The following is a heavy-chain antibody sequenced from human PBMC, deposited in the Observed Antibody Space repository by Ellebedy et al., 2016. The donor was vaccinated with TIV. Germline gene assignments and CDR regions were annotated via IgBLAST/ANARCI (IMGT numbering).Heavy chain of an antibody. J-gene: IGHJ6*02. D-gene: IGHD6-19*01. V-gene: IGHV1-18*04. CDR1: GYTFTSYG. CDR3: ARAGRSSGWSYGMDV. CDR2: ISAYNGNT. Sequence: ASVKVSCKASGYTFTSYGINWVRQAPGQGLEWMGWISAYNGNTNYTQRLQGRVTMTTDTSTSTAYMELRSLRSDDTAVYYCARAGRSSGWSYGMDVWGQGTTVTVSS.